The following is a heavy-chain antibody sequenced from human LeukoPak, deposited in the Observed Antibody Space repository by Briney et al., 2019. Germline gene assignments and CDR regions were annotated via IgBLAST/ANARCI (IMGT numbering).Heavy chain of an antibody. J-gene: IGHJ3*02. CDR1: GGSISSSTYF. V-gene: IGHV4-39*01. Sequence: SETLSLTCTVSGGSISSSTYFWSWIRQPPGKALEWIGNIYYTGRTYYNPSLKSRVTISVDTSKNQFPLGLSSVTAADTAAYYCARKAFYYYDSSGYHDAFDIWGQGTMVTVSS. D-gene: IGHD3-22*01. CDR3: ARKAFYYYDSSGYHDAFDI. CDR2: IYYTGRT.